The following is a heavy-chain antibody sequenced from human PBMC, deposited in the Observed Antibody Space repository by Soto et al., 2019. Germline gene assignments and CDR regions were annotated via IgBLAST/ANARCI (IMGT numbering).Heavy chain of an antibody. V-gene: IGHV1-18*01. Sequence: ASVKVSCKASGYTFTSYGISWVRQAPGQGLEWMGWISAYNGNTNYAQKLQGRVTMTTDTSTSTAYMELRSLRSDDTAVYYCARDSYCSGCSCYSGYFDYWGQGTLVTVSS. CDR1: GYTFTSYG. J-gene: IGHJ4*02. D-gene: IGHD2-15*01. CDR3: ARDSYCSGCSCYSGYFDY. CDR2: ISAYNGNT.